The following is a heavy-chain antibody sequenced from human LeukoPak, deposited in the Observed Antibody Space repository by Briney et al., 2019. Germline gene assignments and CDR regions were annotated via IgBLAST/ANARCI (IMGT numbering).Heavy chain of an antibody. J-gene: IGHJ4*02. D-gene: IGHD6-13*01. CDR1: GFSLSTSGVG. CDR2: IYWDDDK. Sequence: SGPTLVKPTQTLTLTCTFSGFSLSTSGVGVGWIRQPPGKALEWLALIYWDDDKRYSPSLRSRLTITKDTSKNQVVLTMTNMDPVDTATCYCAHYRTRYSSSSVLAAAGWDYWGQGTLVTVSS. V-gene: IGHV2-5*02. CDR3: AHYRTRYSSSSVLAAAGWDY.